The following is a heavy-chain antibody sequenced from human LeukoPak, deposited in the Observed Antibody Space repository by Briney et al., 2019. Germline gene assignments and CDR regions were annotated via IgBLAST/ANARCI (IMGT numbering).Heavy chain of an antibody. CDR1: GFTFSSYA. J-gene: IGHJ4*02. CDR3: AREYQGYDILTGYYRDY. V-gene: IGHV3-30-3*01. CDR2: ISYDGSNK. Sequence: PGGSLRLSCAASGFTFSSYAMHWVRQAPGKGPEWVAVISYDGSNKYYADSVKGRFTISRDNSKNTLYLQMNSLRAEDTAVYYCAREYQGYDILTGYYRDYWGQGTLVTVSS. D-gene: IGHD3-9*01.